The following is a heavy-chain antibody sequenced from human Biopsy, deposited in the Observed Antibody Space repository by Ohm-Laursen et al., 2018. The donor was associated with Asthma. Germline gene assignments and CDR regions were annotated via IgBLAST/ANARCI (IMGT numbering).Heavy chain of an antibody. D-gene: IGHD2-8*01. Sequence: SSVKVSCKSLGGTFNTYVIDWVRQAPGQGLEWMGGINSVFGTTTYPQKFQDRVTITADDSTSTVYMELSSLRSEDTAVYYCARKAGSCIKWTFYSMDFWGQGTLVTVSS. CDR3: ARKAGSCIKWTFYSMDF. CDR2: INSVFGTT. CDR1: GGTFNTYV. J-gene: IGHJ4*02. V-gene: IGHV1-69*01.